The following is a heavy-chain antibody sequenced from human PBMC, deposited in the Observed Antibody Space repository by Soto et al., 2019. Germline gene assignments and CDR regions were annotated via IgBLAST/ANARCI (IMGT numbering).Heavy chain of an antibody. J-gene: IGHJ5*02. Sequence: SVTLSLTCAVYGGCFSGNNWCWIRQPPGKEMEWMGEINHSGSTNYNPSLKSRVTISVDTSKNQFSLKLSAVTAADTDVYYCASFLYGSGSYVSPCGQGTLVTVSS. CDR3: ASFLYGSGSYVSP. CDR2: INHSGST. V-gene: IGHV4-34*01. D-gene: IGHD3-10*01. CDR1: GGCFSGNN.